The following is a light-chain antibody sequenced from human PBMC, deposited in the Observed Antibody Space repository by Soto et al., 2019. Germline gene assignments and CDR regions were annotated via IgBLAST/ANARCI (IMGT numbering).Light chain of an antibody. CDR1: SSDVGNYNL. Sequence: QSVLTQPASVSGSPGQSITISCTGTSSDVGNYNLVSWYQQHPGKAPKLMIYEGSKRPSGVSNRFSGSKSDNTASLTISGLQAEDEAEYYCSSYAGNNNYVFGTGTKVTVL. CDR3: SSYAGNNNYV. CDR2: EGS. V-gene: IGLV2-23*01. J-gene: IGLJ1*01.